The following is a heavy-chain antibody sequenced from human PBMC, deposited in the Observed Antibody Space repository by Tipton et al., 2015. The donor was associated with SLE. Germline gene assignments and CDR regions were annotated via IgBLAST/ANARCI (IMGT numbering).Heavy chain of an antibody. CDR2: MYYSGIT. J-gene: IGHJ4*02. CDR1: GGSIRTYY. CDR3: AGLYGDYDSDY. D-gene: IGHD4-17*01. Sequence: TLSLTCTVSGGSIRTYYWSWIRQTPGKGLEWIGYMYYSGITNYNPSLNSRVTISVDTSKNQFSLKLRSVTAADTALYYCAGLYGDYDSDYWGQGTLVTVSS. V-gene: IGHV4-59*01.